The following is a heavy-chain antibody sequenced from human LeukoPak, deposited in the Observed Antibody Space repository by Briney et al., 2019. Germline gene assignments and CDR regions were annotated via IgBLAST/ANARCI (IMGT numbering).Heavy chain of an antibody. Sequence: GGSLRLSCAASGFTFSSYAMHWVRQAPGKGLEWVAVISYDGSNKYYADSVEGRFTISRDNSKNTLYLQMNSLRAEDTAVYYCARGLQVSSGDFDYWGQGTLVTVSS. J-gene: IGHJ4*02. V-gene: IGHV3-30*04. CDR2: ISYDGSNK. D-gene: IGHD5-24*01. CDR3: ARGLQVSSGDFDY. CDR1: GFTFSSYA.